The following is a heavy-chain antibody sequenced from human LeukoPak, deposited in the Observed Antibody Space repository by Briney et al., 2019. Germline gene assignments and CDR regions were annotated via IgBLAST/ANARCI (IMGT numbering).Heavy chain of an antibody. V-gene: IGHV4-4*07. CDR2: IYTSGST. D-gene: IGHD1-26*01. CDR3: ARKGMGAAGQVYYYYYMDV. Sequence: SETLSLSCTVSGGSISSYYWSWIRQPAGKGLEWIGRIYTSGSTNYNPSLKSRVTMSVDTSKNQFSLKLSSVTAADTAVYYCARKGMGAAGQVYYYYYMDVWGKGTTVTVSS. J-gene: IGHJ6*03. CDR1: GGSISSYY.